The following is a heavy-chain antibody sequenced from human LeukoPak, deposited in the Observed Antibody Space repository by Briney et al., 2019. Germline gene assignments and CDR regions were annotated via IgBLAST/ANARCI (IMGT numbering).Heavy chain of an antibody. CDR2: VSSDGTT. D-gene: IGHD2-21*01. V-gene: IGHV4-59*08. CDR1: GASVTTFY. Sequence: SETLSLTCSVSGASVTTFYWSWIRQSPGRGLEWIGYVSSDGTTNYTPSLRRRVILSVDTAKNHISLNLTSLTAADTAIYYCTRLDCVGAGCYNHWGQGILVTVSS. J-gene: IGHJ4*02. CDR3: TRLDCVGAGCYNH.